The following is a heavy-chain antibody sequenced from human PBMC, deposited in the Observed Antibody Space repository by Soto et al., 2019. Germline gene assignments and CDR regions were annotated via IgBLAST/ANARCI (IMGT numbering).Heavy chain of an antibody. J-gene: IGHJ5*02. D-gene: IGHD3-10*01. CDR2: IDQGGGEK. CDR3: ARGGNWFDP. CDR1: GFTFTNYW. V-gene: IGHV3-7*05. Sequence: PGGSLRLSCAASGFTFTNYWMAWVRQAPGKGLEWVAHIDQGGGEKYYVDSMKGRFTISRDNAKNSLYLQMNSLRAEDTALYYCARGGNWFDPWGQGTLVTVS.